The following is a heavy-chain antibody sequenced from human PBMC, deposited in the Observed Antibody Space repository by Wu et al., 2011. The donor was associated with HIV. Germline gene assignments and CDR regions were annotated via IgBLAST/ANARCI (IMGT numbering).Heavy chain of an antibody. Sequence: QVQLVQSGAEVKKPGSSVKVSCKASGGTFSSYGISWVRQAPGQGLEGMGGIIPMFGTAKYAQKFQGRVTITTDESTSTAYMELSSLRSEDTAIYYCARSPFVSTMGYFDYWGQGTLVTVSS. CDR2: IIPMFGTA. V-gene: IGHV1-69*05. CDR1: GGTFSSYG. D-gene: IGHD5/OR15-5a*01. J-gene: IGHJ4*02. CDR3: ARSPFVSTMGYFDY.